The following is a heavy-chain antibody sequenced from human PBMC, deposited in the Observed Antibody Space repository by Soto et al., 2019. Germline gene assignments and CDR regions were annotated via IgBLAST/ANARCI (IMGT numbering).Heavy chain of an antibody. Sequence: LSLTCAVYGGSFSGYYWSWIRQPPGKGLEWIGEINHSGSTNYNPSLKSRVTISVDTSKNQFSLKLSSVTAADTAVYYCARGFSFSSWYFFDYWGQGTLVTVSS. CDR2: INHSGST. J-gene: IGHJ4*02. CDR1: GGSFSGYY. CDR3: ARGFSFSSWYFFDY. D-gene: IGHD6-13*01. V-gene: IGHV4-34*01.